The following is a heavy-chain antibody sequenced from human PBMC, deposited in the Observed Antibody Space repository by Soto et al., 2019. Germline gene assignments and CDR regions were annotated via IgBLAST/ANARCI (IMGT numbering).Heavy chain of an antibody. D-gene: IGHD1-1*01. CDR1: GGSVRAPDW. J-gene: IGHJ5*01. Sequence: SETLSLTCTLSGGSVRAPDWWNWVRQSPDKGLEWIAEVHISGHSNYNPSLRSRVSVSIDSSKNQFYLNLNSVSAADTAIYYCARVRQGCSANNCYFDPWGQGTHVTVSS. CDR2: VHISGHS. V-gene: IGHV4-4*02. CDR3: ARVRQGCSANNCYFDP.